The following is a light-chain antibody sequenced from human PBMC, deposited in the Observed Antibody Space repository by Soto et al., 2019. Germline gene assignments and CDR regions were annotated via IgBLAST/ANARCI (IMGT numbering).Light chain of an antibody. Sequence: DIKMTQSPSTLSASEGDRVTITCRASRSITTWLAWYQQKPGRAPKLLVYKASTLATGVPSRFSASGSGTEFTLTISSLQADDFATYYCQQYNTYSWAFGQGTKVEIK. J-gene: IGKJ1*01. CDR2: KAS. V-gene: IGKV1-5*03. CDR1: RSITTW. CDR3: QQYNTYSWA.